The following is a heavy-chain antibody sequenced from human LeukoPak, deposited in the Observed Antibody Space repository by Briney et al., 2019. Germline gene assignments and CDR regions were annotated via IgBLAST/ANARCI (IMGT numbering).Heavy chain of an antibody. J-gene: IGHJ4*02. CDR1: GYTFTSYY. V-gene: IGHV1-46*01. D-gene: IGHD6-19*01. CDR3: ARGRNYNIAVAGTIDY. CDR2: INPSGGST. Sequence: VASVKVSCKASGYTFTSYYIHWVRQAPGQGLEWMGIINPSGGSTSYAQKFQGRVTMTRDTSTSTVYMELSSLRSEDTAVYYCARGRNYNIAVAGTIDYWGQGTLVTVSS.